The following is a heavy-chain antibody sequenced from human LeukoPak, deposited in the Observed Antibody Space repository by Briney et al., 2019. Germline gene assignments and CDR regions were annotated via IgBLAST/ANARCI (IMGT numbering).Heavy chain of an antibody. CDR3: ATTKQARRYFDY. CDR1: GVSMSAYR. CDR2: INIKGET. Sequence: SETLSLTCTVSGVSMSAYRWSWVRQSPGKGLEWIGCINIKGETSYNPSLKSRATTSVDTSKTQFSLRLTSVTAADTAVYYCATTKQARRYFDYWGQGTLVTVSS. V-gene: IGHV4-4*09. J-gene: IGHJ4*02. D-gene: IGHD1-1*01.